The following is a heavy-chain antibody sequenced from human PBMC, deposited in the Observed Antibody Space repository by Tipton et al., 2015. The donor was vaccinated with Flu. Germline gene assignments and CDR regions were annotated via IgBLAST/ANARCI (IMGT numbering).Heavy chain of an antibody. D-gene: IGHD2-21*01. J-gene: IGHJ6*02. CDR1: DGSITGYY. CDR3: ARGVIRGDHSYGFDV. Sequence: LRLSCTVSDGSITGYYLSWIRRPPGKGLEYIGFISYTGRPNYNPSLKSRLAISLDASNHQFSLRLRSVSAADSAVYYCARGVIRGDHSYGFDVWGQGTTVTVSS. V-gene: IGHV4-59*01. CDR2: ISYTGRP.